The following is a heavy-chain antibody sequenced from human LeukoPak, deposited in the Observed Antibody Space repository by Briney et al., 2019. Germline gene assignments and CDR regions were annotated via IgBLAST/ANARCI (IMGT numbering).Heavy chain of an antibody. CDR1: GYTFTSYD. CDR2: MNPNSGNT. D-gene: IGHD3-3*01. V-gene: IGHV1-8*01. CDR3: ARTLTISSLSGFDP. Sequence: ASVKVSCKASGYTFTSYDINWVRQATGQGLEWMGWMNPNSGNTGYAQKFQGRVTMTRDTSTSTVYMELSTLRSEDTAVYYCARTLTISSLSGFDPWGQGTLVTVSS. J-gene: IGHJ5*02.